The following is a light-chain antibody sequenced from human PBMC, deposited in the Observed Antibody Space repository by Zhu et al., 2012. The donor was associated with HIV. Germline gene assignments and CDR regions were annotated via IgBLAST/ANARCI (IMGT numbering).Light chain of an antibody. Sequence: DIQLTQSPSTLSASVGDRVTITCRASQSVVTWLAWYQQKPGKAPKLLVYKASSLESGVPSRFSGSGSGTEFTLTISSLQPDDFATYYCQQLNTYPLFTFGPGTKVDIK. V-gene: IGKV1-5*03. CDR3: QQLNTYPLFT. CDR2: KAS. CDR1: QSVVTW. J-gene: IGKJ3*01.